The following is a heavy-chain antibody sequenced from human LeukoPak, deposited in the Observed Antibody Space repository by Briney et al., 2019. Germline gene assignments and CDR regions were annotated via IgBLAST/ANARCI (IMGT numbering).Heavy chain of an antibody. D-gene: IGHD3-16*01. J-gene: IGHJ6*03. V-gene: IGHV1-2*02. CDR2: INPNSGGT. CDR1: GYTFTGYY. CDR3: ARAPTWTGYYYYMDV. Sequence: ASVKVSCKASGYTFTGYYMHWVRQAPGQGLEWMGWINPNSGGTNYAQKFQGRVTMTRDTSISTAYMELSSLRSEDTAVYYCARAPTWTGYYYYMDVWGKGTTVTVSS.